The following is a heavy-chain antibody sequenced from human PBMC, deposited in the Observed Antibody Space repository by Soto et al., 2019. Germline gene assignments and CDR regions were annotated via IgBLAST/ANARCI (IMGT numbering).Heavy chain of an antibody. Sequence: PGESLKISCAASGFTLSNYWMSWVRQAPGKGLEWVANVNENGSEKYYVDSVKGRFTVSRDNAKNSLYLQMNSLRAEDTAVYYCTRDASRDSSARGWFDPWGPGTLVTVSS. CDR2: VNENGSEK. CDR1: GFTLSNYW. D-gene: IGHD6-13*01. V-gene: IGHV3-7*01. J-gene: IGHJ5*02. CDR3: TRDASRDSSARGWFDP.